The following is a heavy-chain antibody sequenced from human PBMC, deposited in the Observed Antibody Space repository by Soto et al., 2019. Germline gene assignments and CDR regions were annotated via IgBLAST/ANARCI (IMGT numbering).Heavy chain of an antibody. D-gene: IGHD4-17*01. CDR1: GYTFTGHY. J-gene: IGHJ3*02. V-gene: IGHV1-2*02. Sequence: ASVKVSCKASGYTFTGHYMHWVRQAPGQGLEWMGWINPNSGGTNYAQEFRGRVTLTRDTSISTAYMELSRLRSDDTALYYCARDYGDAFDIWGQGTMVTVSS. CDR2: INPNSGGT. CDR3: ARDYGDAFDI.